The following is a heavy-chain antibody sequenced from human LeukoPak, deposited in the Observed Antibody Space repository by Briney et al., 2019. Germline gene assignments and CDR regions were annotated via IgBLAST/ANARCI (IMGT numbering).Heavy chain of an antibody. CDR2: IYTSGST. CDR1: GGSISSGSYY. V-gene: IGHV4-61*02. J-gene: IGHJ5*02. Sequence: RASETLSLTCTVPGGSISSGSYYWSWIRQPAGKGLEWIGRIYTSGSTNYNPSLKSRVTISVDTSKNQFSLKLSSVTAADTAVYYCARTASHFVRGVIRWFDPWGQGTLVTVSS. CDR3: ARTASHFVRGVIRWFDP. D-gene: IGHD3-10*01.